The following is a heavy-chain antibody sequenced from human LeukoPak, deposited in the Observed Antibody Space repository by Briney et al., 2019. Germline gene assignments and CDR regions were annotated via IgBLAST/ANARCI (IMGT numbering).Heavy chain of an antibody. CDR2: ISSSSSTI. CDR3: ARAEGYDFWSGYYGMNDY. Sequence: SGGSLRLSCAASGFTFSSYSMNWVRQAPGKGLEWVSYISSSSSTIYYADSVKGRFTISRDNAKNSLYLQMNSLRAEDTAVYYCARAEGYDFWSGYYGMNDYWGQGTLVTVSS. CDR1: GFTFSSYS. V-gene: IGHV3-48*01. D-gene: IGHD3-3*01. J-gene: IGHJ4*02.